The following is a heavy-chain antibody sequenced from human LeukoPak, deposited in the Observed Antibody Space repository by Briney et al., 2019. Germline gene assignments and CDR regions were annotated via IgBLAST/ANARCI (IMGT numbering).Heavy chain of an antibody. D-gene: IGHD7-27*01. Sequence: GGTLRLSCAASGFTFSSYAMSWVRPAPGKGLEWVSSISSSSSYIYYADSVKGRFTISRDNAKNSLYLQMNSLRAEDTAVYYCARDGSGYYWGQGTLVTVSS. J-gene: IGHJ4*02. CDR2: ISSSSSYI. CDR1: GFTFSSYA. CDR3: ARDGSGYY. V-gene: IGHV3-21*01.